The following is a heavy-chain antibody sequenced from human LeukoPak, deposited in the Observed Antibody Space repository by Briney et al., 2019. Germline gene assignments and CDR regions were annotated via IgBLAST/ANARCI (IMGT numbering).Heavy chain of an antibody. D-gene: IGHD2-2*01. J-gene: IGHJ5*02. Sequence: SVKVSCKASGGTFSSYAISWVRQAPGQGLEWMGGIIPIFGAANYAQKFQGRVTITADESTSTAYMELSSLRSEDTAVYYCARDHNPIVVVPAATSAFDPWGQGTLVTVSS. CDR3: ARDHNPIVVVPAATSAFDP. CDR2: IIPIFGAA. V-gene: IGHV1-69*01. CDR1: GGTFSSYA.